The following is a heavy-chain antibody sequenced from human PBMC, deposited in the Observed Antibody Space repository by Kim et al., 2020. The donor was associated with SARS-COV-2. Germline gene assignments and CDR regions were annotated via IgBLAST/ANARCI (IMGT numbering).Heavy chain of an antibody. D-gene: IGHD2-15*01. J-gene: IGHJ3*02. CDR2: ISAYNGNT. Sequence: ASVKVSCKASGYTFTSYGISWVRQAPGQGLEWMGWISAYNGNTNYAQKLQGRVTMTTDTSTSTAYMELRSLRSDDTAVYYCARGSLTIVVVVAANDDAFDIWGQGTMVTVSS. CDR3: ARGSLTIVVVVAANDDAFDI. CDR1: GYTFTSYG. V-gene: IGHV1-18*04.